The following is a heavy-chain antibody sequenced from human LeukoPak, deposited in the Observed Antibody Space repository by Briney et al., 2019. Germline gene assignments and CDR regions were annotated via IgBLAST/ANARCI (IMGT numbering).Heavy chain of an antibody. CDR3: APDLTGNVPGY. V-gene: IGHV1-2*06. CDR2: INPNSGGT. Sequence: ASVKVSCKASGYTFTGYYMHWVRQAPGQGLEWMGRINPNSGGTSYAQKFQGRVTMTRDTSTSTVYMELSSLRSEDTAVYYCAPDLTGNVPGYWGQGTLVTVSS. J-gene: IGHJ4*02. D-gene: IGHD7-27*01. CDR1: GYTFTGYY.